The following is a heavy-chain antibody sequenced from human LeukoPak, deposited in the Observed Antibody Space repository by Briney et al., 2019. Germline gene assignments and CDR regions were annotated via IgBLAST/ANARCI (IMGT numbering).Heavy chain of an antibody. CDR1: GFTFDDYA. CDR3: AKDEGSGSYHCYGMDV. V-gene: IGHV3-43*02. D-gene: IGHD3-10*01. J-gene: IGHJ6*02. CDR2: ISGDGGST. Sequence: GGSLRLSCAASGFTFDDYAMHWVRQAPGKGLEWVSLISGDGGSTYYADSVKGRFTISRDNSKNSLYLQMNSLRTEDTALYYCAKDEGSGSYHCYGMDVWGQGTTVTVSS.